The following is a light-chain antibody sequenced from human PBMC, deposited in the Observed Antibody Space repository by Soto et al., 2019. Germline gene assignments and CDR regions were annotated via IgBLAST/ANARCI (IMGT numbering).Light chain of an antibody. CDR2: DVT. CDR3: NSYTSSRTPL. J-gene: IGLJ2*01. CDR1: SSNVGGYNY. V-gene: IGLV2-14*01. Sequence: QSALTQPASVSGCPGQSITISCTGSSSNVGGYNYVSWYQQHPGKPPKLIIYDVTNRPSGVSNRFSGSKSGNTASLTISGLQAEDEADYYCNSYTSSRTPLFGGGTKLTVL.